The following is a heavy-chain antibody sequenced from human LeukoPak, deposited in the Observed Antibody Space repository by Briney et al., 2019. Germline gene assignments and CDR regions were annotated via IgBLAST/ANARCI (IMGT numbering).Heavy chain of an antibody. CDR1: GYTFTAYG. Sequence: ASVKVSCKTSGYTFTAYGVTWVRQAPGQGLEWMGWISGHAGNTDYSQKFQGRVTMTRDTSTSTVYMELSSLRSEDTAVYYCARGLPNRGGFDYWGQGTLVIVSS. V-gene: IGHV1-18*01. J-gene: IGHJ4*02. CDR3: ARGLPNRGGFDY. CDR2: ISGHAGNT.